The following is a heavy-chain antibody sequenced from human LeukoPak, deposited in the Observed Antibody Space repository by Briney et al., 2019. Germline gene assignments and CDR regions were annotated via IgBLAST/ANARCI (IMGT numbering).Heavy chain of an antibody. Sequence: ASVKVSCKASGGTFSGYAISWVRQAPGQGLEWMGGIIPLFGTANYAQKFQGRVTITADKSTSTAYMELSSLRSEDTAVYYCAILFGYAINDDAFDNWGQGTMVTVSS. D-gene: IGHD3-3*01. J-gene: IGHJ3*02. V-gene: IGHV1-69*06. CDR1: GGTFSGYA. CDR2: IIPLFGTA. CDR3: AILFGYAINDDAFDN.